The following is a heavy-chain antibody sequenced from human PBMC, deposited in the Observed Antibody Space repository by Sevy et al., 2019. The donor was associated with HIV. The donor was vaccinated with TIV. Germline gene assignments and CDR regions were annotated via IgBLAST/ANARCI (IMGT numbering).Heavy chain of an antibody. CDR2: ISYIGST. CDR3: VRDRIAAAGGYFDN. Sequence: SETLSLTCTVSGGSLSSGSYYWSWIRQPPGKGLEWIGYISYIGSTNYNPSHKSRVTISVDTSKNQLSLRLTSVTAADTAVYYCVRDRIAAAGGYFDNWGQGTLVTVSS. V-gene: IGHV4-61*01. CDR1: GGSLSSGSYY. J-gene: IGHJ4*02. D-gene: IGHD6-13*01.